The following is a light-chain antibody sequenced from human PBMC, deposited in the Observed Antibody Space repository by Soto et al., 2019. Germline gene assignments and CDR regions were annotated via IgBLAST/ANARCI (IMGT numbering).Light chain of an antibody. Sequence: QSVLTQPASVSGSPGQSITISCTGTSSDVGGYNYVSWYQQHPGKAPKLMIYDVSNRPSGVSNRFSGSKSGNTASLTISGLQAEDEADYYCSSYTSSSTSYVFGTGTGHRP. J-gene: IGLJ1*01. CDR1: SSDVGGYNY. CDR3: SSYTSSSTSYV. CDR2: DVS. V-gene: IGLV2-14*01.